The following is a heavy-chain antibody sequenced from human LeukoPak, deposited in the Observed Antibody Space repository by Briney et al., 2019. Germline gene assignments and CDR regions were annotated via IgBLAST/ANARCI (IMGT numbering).Heavy chain of an antibody. Sequence: GASLKFSCQGSGSSFTNYWIDWVRQLSGKGLEWMGIIYPGDSDTRYSPSFQGQVTISADKSIITAYLQWSSLKASDTAMYYCARTGYSSGWYGSFDIWGQGTLVTVSS. CDR3: ARTGYSSGWYGSFDI. D-gene: IGHD6-19*01. CDR2: IYPGDSDT. J-gene: IGHJ3*02. CDR1: GSSFTNYW. V-gene: IGHV5-51*01.